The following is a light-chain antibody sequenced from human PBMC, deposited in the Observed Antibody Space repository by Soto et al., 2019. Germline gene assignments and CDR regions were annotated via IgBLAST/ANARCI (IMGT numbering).Light chain of an antibody. J-gene: IGLJ1*01. V-gene: IGLV1-47*01. CDR3: AAWDDSLSGLYV. Sequence: QSVLTQPPSASGTPGQRVTISCSGSSSNIGSNFVYWYQRLPGTAPKVLISRNNQRPSGVPDRFSGSKSGTSASLVISGLRSEDEADYYCAAWDDSLSGLYVFGTGTKLTVL. CDR1: SSNIGSNF. CDR2: RNN.